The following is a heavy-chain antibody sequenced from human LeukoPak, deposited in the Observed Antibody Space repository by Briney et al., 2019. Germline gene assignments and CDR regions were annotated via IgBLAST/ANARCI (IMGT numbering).Heavy chain of an antibody. V-gene: IGHV3-30*02. Sequence: GGSLRLSCAASGFTFSSYGMHWVRQAPGKGLEWVAFIRYDGSNKYYADSVKGRFTISRDNSKNTLYLQMNSLRAEDTAVYYCAKDRRRYFDWLAGFDYWGQGTLVTVSS. D-gene: IGHD3-9*01. CDR1: GFTFSSYG. J-gene: IGHJ4*02. CDR3: AKDRRRYFDWLAGFDY. CDR2: IRYDGSNK.